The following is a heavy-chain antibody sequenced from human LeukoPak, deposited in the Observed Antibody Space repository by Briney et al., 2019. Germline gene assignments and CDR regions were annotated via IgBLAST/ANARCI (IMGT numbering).Heavy chain of an antibody. V-gene: IGHV3-30*19. CDR1: GFTFSSYG. J-gene: IGHJ4*02. Sequence: PGRSLRLSCAASGFTFSSYGMHWVRQAPGKGLEWVAVISYDGSNKYYADSVRGRFTISRDNSKNTLYLQMNSLRAEDTAVYYCARDQPEVIINLFDYWGQGTLVTVSS. D-gene: IGHD3-3*01. CDR2: ISYDGSNK. CDR3: ARDQPEVIINLFDY.